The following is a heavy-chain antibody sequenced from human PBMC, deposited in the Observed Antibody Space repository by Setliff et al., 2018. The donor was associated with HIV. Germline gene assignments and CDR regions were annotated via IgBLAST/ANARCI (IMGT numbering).Heavy chain of an antibody. V-gene: IGHV3-7*01. CDR1: GFTFTGNW. D-gene: IGHD4-17*01. CDR3: ARGQTSVTLQFDH. CDR2: INRDGSER. J-gene: IGHJ4*02. Sequence: LRLSCAASGFTFTGNWMTWVRQAPGKGLEWVANINRDGSERNYVDSVRGRFTISRDNAKNSLFLQMNSLRAEDTAVYYCARGQTSVTLQFDHWGQGTLVTVSS.